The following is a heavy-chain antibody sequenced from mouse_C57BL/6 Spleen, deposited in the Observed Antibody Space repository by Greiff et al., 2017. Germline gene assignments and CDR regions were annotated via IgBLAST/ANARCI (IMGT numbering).Heavy chain of an antibody. J-gene: IGHJ2*01. CDR3: ARKISYGNYLYYFDY. Sequence: LQQSGPELVKPGASVKMSCKASGYTFTDYNMHWVKQSHGKSLEWIGYINPNNGGTSYNQKFKGKATLTVNKSSSTAYMELRSLTSEDSAVYYCARKISYGNYLYYFDYWGQGTTLTVSS. V-gene: IGHV1-22*01. CDR2: INPNNGGT. D-gene: IGHD2-1*01. CDR1: GYTFTDYN.